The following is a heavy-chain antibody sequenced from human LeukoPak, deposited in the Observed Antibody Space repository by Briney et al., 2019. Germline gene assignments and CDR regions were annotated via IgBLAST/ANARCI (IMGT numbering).Heavy chain of an antibody. V-gene: IGHV4-61*05. CDR3: ARGAYCTSINCYGFDY. Sequence: PSETLSLTCIVSGDSISNSNLYWGWIRQPPGKGLEWIGEVSHSGITRYNPSLKSRVTLSVDTSKNQFSLRLASVTAADTAVYYCARGAYCTSINCYGFDYWGQGTQVTASS. D-gene: IGHD2-2*01. J-gene: IGHJ4*02. CDR2: VSHSGIT. CDR1: GDSISNSNLY.